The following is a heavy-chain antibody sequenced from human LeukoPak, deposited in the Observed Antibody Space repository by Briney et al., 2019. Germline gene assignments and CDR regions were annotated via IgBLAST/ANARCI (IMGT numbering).Heavy chain of an antibody. V-gene: IGHV4-34*01. CDR2: INHSGST. CDR1: GGSFSGYY. CDR3: ARGDDFWSGYPFDY. D-gene: IGHD3-3*01. Sequence: SETLSLTCAVYGGSFSGYYWSWIRQPPGKGLEWIGEINHSGSTKYNPSLKSRVTISVDTSKNQFSLKLSSETAADTAVYYCARGDDFWSGYPFDYWGQGTLVTVSS. J-gene: IGHJ4*02.